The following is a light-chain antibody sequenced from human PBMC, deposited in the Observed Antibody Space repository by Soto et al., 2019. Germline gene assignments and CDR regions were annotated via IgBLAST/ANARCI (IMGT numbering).Light chain of an antibody. CDR1: QSILYSSNNKKY. Sequence: DIVMTQSPDSLAVSLGERATINCKSSQSILYSSNNKKYLAWYQQKPGQPPKLLIYWASTRESGVPDRFSGSGSGTDFTLTISSLQAEDVAVYYCQQYYSTPLTFGGGTKVDNK. J-gene: IGKJ4*01. CDR2: WAS. CDR3: QQYYSTPLT. V-gene: IGKV4-1*01.